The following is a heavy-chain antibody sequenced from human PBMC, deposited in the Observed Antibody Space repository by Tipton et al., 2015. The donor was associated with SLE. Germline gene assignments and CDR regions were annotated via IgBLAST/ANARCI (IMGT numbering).Heavy chain of an antibody. D-gene: IGHD2-2*02. J-gene: IGHJ4*02. CDR2: TYYRSKWHN. CDR3: ARMICTTSCYSLGS. Sequence: GLVKPSQTLSLTCAISGDSVSSNIAAWNWIGQSPSRGLEWLGRTYYRSKWHNEYAVSVKGRMTISPDTSKNQFSLQVNSVTPEDTAVYYCARMICTTSCYSLGSWGQGTLVTVSS. V-gene: IGHV6-1*01. CDR1: GDSVSSNIAA.